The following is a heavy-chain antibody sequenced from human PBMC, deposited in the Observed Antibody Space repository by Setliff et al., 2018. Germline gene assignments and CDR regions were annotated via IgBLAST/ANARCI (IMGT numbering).Heavy chain of an antibody. J-gene: IGHJ5*02. Sequence: GSLRLSCAASGFTFSSYGMHWVRQAPGKGLEWVAYISSSSSTIYYADSVKGRFSISRDNAKKSLFLQMNRLRAEDTAVYYCARAQFARFDPWGQGTLVTVSS. CDR1: GFTFSSYG. CDR2: ISSSSSTI. CDR3: ARAQFARFDP. V-gene: IGHV3-48*01.